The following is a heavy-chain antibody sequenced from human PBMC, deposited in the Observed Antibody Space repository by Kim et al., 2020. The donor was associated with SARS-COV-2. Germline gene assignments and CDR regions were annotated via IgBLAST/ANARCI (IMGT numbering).Heavy chain of an antibody. CDR2: ISYDGSDK. CDR1: GFSFSSYG. Sequence: GGSLRLSCAASGFSFSSYGMHWVRQAPGKGLEWVAYISYDGSDKFYADSVKGRFTISRDNSNNTLSLQTNSLRAEDTAVVYCARGPVDQKDGGYFDVWGR. CDR3: ARGPVDQKDGGYFDV. V-gene: IGHV3-33*01. D-gene: IGHD2-15*01. J-gene: IGHJ2*01.